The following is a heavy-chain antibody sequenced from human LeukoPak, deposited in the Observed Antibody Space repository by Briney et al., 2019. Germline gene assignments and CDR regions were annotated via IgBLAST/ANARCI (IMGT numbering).Heavy chain of an antibody. CDR3: AKESTR. V-gene: IGHV3-30*18. J-gene: IGHJ4*02. Sequence: GGXLRLSCAASGFTFSSYGMHWVRQAPGKGLEWVAVISYDGSNKYYADSVKGRFTISRDNSKNTLYLQMNSLRAEDTAVYYCAKESTRWGQGTLVTVSS. CDR2: ISYDGSNK. CDR1: GFTFSSYG. D-gene: IGHD2-2*01.